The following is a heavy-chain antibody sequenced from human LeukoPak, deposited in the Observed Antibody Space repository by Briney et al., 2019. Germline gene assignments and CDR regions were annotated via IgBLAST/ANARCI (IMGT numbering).Heavy chain of an antibody. D-gene: IGHD6-13*01. CDR1: GFTFSSYA. CDR2: ISDSGGST. V-gene: IGHV3-23*01. Sequence: GGSLRLSCAASGFTFSSYALTWVRQAPGKGLEWVSGISDSGGSTYYADSVKGRLTISRDNSKNTLYLQMNSLRAEDTAVYYCAKADSSSWYVAFDMWGQGTMVTVPS. CDR3: AKADSSSWYVAFDM. J-gene: IGHJ3*02.